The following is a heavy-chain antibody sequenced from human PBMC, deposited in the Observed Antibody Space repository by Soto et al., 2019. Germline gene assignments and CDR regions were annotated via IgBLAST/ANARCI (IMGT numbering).Heavy chain of an antibody. CDR2: ISSSSSYI. CDR3: ARDPGSWGGYVRYYYYYYGTDV. D-gene: IGHD5-12*01. CDR1: GFTFSSYS. Sequence: PGGSLRLSCAASGFTFSSYSMNWVRQAPGKGLEWVSSISSSSSYIYYADSVKGRFTISRDNAKNSLYLQMNSLRAEDTAVYYCARDPGSWGGYVRYYYYYYGTDVWGQGTTVTVSS. V-gene: IGHV3-21*01. J-gene: IGHJ6*02.